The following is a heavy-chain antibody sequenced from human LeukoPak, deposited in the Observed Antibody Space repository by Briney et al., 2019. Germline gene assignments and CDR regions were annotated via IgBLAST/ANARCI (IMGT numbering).Heavy chain of an antibody. D-gene: IGHD3-10*01. J-gene: IGHJ6*03. V-gene: IGHV1-2*02. CDR1: GYTFTGDY. Sequence: ASVKVSCKASGYTFTGDYMHWVRQAPGQGLEWMGWINPNSGGTNYAQKFQGRVTMTRDTSISTAYMELSRLRSDDTAVYYCARGLYYYGSGRIGYYMDVWGKGTTVTVSS. CDR3: ARGLYYYGSGRIGYYMDV. CDR2: INPNSGGT.